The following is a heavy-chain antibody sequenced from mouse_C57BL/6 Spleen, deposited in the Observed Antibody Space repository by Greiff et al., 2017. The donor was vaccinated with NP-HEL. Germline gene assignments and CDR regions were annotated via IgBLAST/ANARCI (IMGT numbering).Heavy chain of an antibody. D-gene: IGHD2-3*01. CDR3: ARGDGYYEWYFDV. J-gene: IGHJ1*03. CDR2: INPSSGYT. V-gene: IGHV1-4*01. Sequence: QVQLQQSGAELARPGASVKMSCKASGYTFTSYTMPWVKQRPGQGLEWIGYINPSSGYTKYNQKFKDKATLTADKSSSTAYMQLSSLTSEDSAVYYCARGDGYYEWYFDVWGTGTTVTVSS. CDR1: GYTFTSYT.